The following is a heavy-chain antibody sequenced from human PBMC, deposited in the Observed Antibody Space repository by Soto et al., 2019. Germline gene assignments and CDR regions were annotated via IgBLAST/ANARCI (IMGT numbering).Heavy chain of an antibody. J-gene: IGHJ5*02. D-gene: IGHD3-10*01. CDR1: GFTFSDHH. CDR3: ARGGYGSGSYSWFDP. CDR2: ARNKANSYTT. V-gene: IGHV3-72*01. Sequence: PGGSLRLSCAASGFTFSDHHMDWVRQAPGKGLECVGRARNKANSYTTAYAASVKGRFTISRDDSKNSLSLQMNSLKTEDTAVYYCARGGYGSGSYSWFDPWGQGTLVTVSS.